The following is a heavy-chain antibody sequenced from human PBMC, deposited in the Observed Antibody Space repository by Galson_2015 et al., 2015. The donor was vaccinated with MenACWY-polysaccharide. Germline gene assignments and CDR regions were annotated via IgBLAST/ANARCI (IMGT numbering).Heavy chain of an antibody. CDR1: GFPFSTYA. V-gene: IGHV3-30*18. J-gene: IGHJ4*02. CDR2: ISSSGDDK. Sequence: SLRLSCAASGFPFSTYAMHWVRQAPGQGLEWLATISSSGDDKYYADSVKGRFTISRDNSNNTLYLEMSSLRAGDTAVYYCVKNGYTGSSDGYFDSWCQVTLGTVSS. CDR3: VKNGYTGSSDGYFDS. D-gene: IGHD1-26*01.